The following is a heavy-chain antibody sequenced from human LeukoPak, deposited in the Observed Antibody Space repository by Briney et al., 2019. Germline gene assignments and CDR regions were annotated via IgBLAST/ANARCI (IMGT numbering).Heavy chain of an antibody. CDR3: ARGRPHGSGSYHPFDP. CDR1: GYTFTSYG. CDR2: MNPNSGNT. J-gene: IGHJ5*02. Sequence: GASVKVSCKASGYTFTSYGINWVRQATGQGLEWMGWMNPNSGNTGYAQKFQGRVTMTRNTSISTAYMELSSLRSEDTAVYYCARGRPHGSGSYHPFDPWGQGTLVTVSS. D-gene: IGHD3-10*01. V-gene: IGHV1-8*02.